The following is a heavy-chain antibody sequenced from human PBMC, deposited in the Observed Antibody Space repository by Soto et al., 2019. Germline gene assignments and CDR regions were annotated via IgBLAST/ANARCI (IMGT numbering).Heavy chain of an antibody. CDR1: GGSISSYY. V-gene: IGHV4-59*01. Sequence: QVQLQESGPGLVKPSETLSLTCTVSGGSISSYYWSWIRQPPGKGLEWIGYIYYSGSTNYNPSLKSRVTISVDTSKNQFSLKLSSVTTADTAVYYCARMDYVALRGPALDYWGQGTLVTVSS. D-gene: IGHD4-17*01. CDR2: IYYSGST. J-gene: IGHJ4*02. CDR3: ARMDYVALRGPALDY.